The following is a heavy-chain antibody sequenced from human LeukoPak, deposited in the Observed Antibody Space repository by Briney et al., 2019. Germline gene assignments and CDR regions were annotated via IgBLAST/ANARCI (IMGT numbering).Heavy chain of an antibody. CDR3: AEAGPDVFDI. J-gene: IGHJ3*02. V-gene: IGHV1-69*13. Sequence: WASVKVSCKASGGTFSSYAISWVRQAPGQGLEWMGGIIPIFGTANYAQKFQGRVTITADESTSTAYMELSSLRSEDTAVYYCAEAGPDVFDIWGQGTMVTVSS. D-gene: IGHD6-13*01. CDR2: IIPIFGTA. CDR1: GGTFSSYA.